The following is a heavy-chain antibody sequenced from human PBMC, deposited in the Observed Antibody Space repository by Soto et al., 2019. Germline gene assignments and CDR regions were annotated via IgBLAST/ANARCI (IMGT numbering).Heavy chain of an antibody. V-gene: IGHV3-30*18. CDR1: GFTFSSYG. CDR3: AKEADIVVVEAAKDY. J-gene: IGHJ4*02. Sequence: QVQLVESGGGVVQPGRSLRLSCAASGFTFSSYGMHWVRQAPGKGLEWVAVISYDGSNKYYADSVKGRFTISRDNSKNTLYQQMNSLRAKDTAVYYCAKEADIVVVEAAKDYWGQGTLVTVSS. CDR2: ISYDGSNK. D-gene: IGHD2-15*01.